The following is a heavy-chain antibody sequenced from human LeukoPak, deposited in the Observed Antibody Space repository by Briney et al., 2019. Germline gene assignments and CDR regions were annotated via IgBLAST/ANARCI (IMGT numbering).Heavy chain of an antibody. V-gene: IGHV3-23*01. D-gene: IGHD4/OR15-4a*01. J-gene: IGHJ4*02. Sequence: GGSLRLSCAGSEFTFSSYAMSWVRQAPGKGLEWVSAISGSGGGTYYADSVKGRFTISRDNSKNTLFLQMNSLRDEDTAVYYCAKPYSAHTFSYYFDFWGQGALVTVSS. CDR1: EFTFSSYA. CDR2: ISGSGGGT. CDR3: AKPYSAHTFSYYFDF.